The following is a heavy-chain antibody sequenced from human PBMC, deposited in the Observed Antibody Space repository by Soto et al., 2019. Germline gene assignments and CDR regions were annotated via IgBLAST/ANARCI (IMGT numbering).Heavy chain of an antibody. CDR3: ARELIAAAGICWFDP. CDR2: IYYSGRT. CDR1: GGSVSSGSYF. Sequence: QVQLQESGPGLVKPSETLSLTCTVSGGSVSSGSYFWSWIRQPPGKGLEWIGYIYYSGRTSYNPSLKSRVSISVDTSKNQFSLKLSSVTAADTAVYYCARELIAAAGICWFDPWGQGTLVTVSS. D-gene: IGHD6-13*01. V-gene: IGHV4-61*01. J-gene: IGHJ5*02.